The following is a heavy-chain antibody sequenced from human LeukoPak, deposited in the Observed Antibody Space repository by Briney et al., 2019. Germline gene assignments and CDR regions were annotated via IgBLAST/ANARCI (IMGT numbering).Heavy chain of an antibody. D-gene: IGHD6-13*01. CDR1: GFTFSSYS. CDR2: ISSSGSTI. V-gene: IGHV3-48*04. CDR3: ARGHSSSWLIDY. J-gene: IGHJ4*02. Sequence: GGSLRLSCAASGFTFSSYSMNWVRQAPGKGLEWVSYISSSGSTIYYADSVKGRFTISRDNAKNSLYLQMNSLRAEDTAVYYCARGHSSSWLIDYWGQGTLVTVSS.